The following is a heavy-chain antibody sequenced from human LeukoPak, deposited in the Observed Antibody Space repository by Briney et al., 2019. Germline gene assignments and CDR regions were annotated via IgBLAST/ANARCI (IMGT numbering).Heavy chain of an antibody. CDR3: ARESSDSSGYYYGD. J-gene: IGHJ4*02. D-gene: IGHD3-22*01. V-gene: IGHV1-18*01. Sequence: GASVTVSCKASGYTFTSYGVSWVRQAPGQGLEWMGWISAYNGNTNYAQKLQGRVTMTTDTSTSTAYMELRSLRSDDTAVYYCARESSDSSGYYYGDWGQGTLVTVSS. CDR2: ISAYNGNT. CDR1: GYTFTSYG.